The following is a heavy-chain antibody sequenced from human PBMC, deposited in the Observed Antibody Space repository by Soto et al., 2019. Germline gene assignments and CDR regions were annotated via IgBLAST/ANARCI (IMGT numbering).Heavy chain of an antibody. V-gene: IGHV3-53*01. Sequence: GGILRLSCAASGFSVTGNHMRWVRQAPGKGLEWVSSLYTGGTTYYADSVQGRFTISRDSSKNTLFLQMDRLRVEDSAVYYCARDLATVGKGFDSWGPGTLGTVS. D-gene: IGHD5-12*01. J-gene: IGHJ4*02. CDR1: GFSVTGNH. CDR2: LYTGGTT. CDR3: ARDLATVGKGFDS.